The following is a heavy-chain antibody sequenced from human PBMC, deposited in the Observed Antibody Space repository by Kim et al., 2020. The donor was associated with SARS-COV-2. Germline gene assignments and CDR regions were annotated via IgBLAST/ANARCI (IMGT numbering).Heavy chain of an antibody. D-gene: IGHD6-13*01. CDR2: IYYSGST. CDR3: ASIAAAGNVV. Sequence: SETLSLTCTVSGGSISSSSYYWGWIRQPPGKGLEWIGSIYYSGSTYYNPSLKSRVTISVDTSKNQFSLKLSSVTAADTAVYYCASIAAAGNVVWGQGTLVTVSS. CDR1: GGSISSSSYY. J-gene: IGHJ4*02. V-gene: IGHV4-39*01.